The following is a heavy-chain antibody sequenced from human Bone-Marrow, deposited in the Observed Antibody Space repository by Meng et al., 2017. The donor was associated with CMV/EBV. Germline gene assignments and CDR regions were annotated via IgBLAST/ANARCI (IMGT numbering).Heavy chain of an antibody. CDR1: GFSLSTSGMR. Sequence: SGPTLVKPTQTLTLTCTFSGFSLSTSGMRVSWIRQPPGKALEWLARIDGDDDKFYSTSLKTRSTISQDTAKSQVVLTMTNMDPVDTAAYYRARGLFGTVTYDFDYWGQGTLVTVSS. J-gene: IGHJ4*02. D-gene: IGHD3-3*01. CDR3: ARGLFGTVTYDFDY. CDR2: IDGDDDK. V-gene: IGHV2-70D*14.